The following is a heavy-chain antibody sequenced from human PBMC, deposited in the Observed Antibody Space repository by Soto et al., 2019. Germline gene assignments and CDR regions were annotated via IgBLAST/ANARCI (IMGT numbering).Heavy chain of an antibody. D-gene: IGHD3-10*01. J-gene: IGHJ6*02. CDR2: TSGSGGSA. V-gene: IGHV3-23*01. Sequence: EVQLLQSGGGLVQPGMSLRISCVASGFSFSSYAMSWVRQAPGKGLEWVSSTSGSGGSAYYADSVQGRFTIARDNSKNTLHLEVSSLRAEDTAVYYCAKGGGLRNQLLYGYYFHGMDVWGQGTTVTVSS. CDR1: GFSFSSYA. CDR3: AKGGGLRNQLLYGYYFHGMDV.